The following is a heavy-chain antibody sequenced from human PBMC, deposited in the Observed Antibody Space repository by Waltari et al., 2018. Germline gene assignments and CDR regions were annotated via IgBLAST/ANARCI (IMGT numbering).Heavy chain of an antibody. CDR2: IYYSGST. CDR1: GGSISSYY. V-gene: IGHV4-59*01. J-gene: IGHJ6*03. D-gene: IGHD4-4*01. CDR3: AREAGNPYYYYYMDV. Sequence: QVQLQESGPGLVKPSETLSLTCTVSGGSISSYYWSWIRQPPGKGLEWIGYIYYSGSTTYNPALKSRVTISVDTSKNQFSLKLSSVTAADTAVYYCAREAGNPYYYYYMDVWGKGTTVTVSS.